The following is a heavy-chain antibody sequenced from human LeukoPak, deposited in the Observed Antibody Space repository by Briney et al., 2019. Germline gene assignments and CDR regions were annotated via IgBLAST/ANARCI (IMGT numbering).Heavy chain of an antibody. CDR1: GFTFSSYS. CDR3: AKMIGYYDILTGYFDY. D-gene: IGHD3-9*01. J-gene: IGHJ4*02. Sequence: AGGSLRLSCAASGFTFSSYSKNWVRQAPGRGLEWVSSISSSSSYIYYADSVKGRFTISRDNAKNSLYLQMNSLRAEDTALYYCAKMIGYYDILTGYFDYWGQGTLVTVSS. V-gene: IGHV3-21*04. CDR2: ISSSSSYI.